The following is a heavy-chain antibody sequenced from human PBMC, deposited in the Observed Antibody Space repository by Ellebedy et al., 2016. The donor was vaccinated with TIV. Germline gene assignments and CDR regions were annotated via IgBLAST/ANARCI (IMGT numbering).Heavy chain of an antibody. J-gene: IGHJ4*02. D-gene: IGHD1-26*01. CDR1: GYTFSTYY. CDR2: INYGGGT. Sequence: ASVKVSCKASGYTFSTYYTHWVRQAPGQGLQWVGMINYGGGTNSAPKFRGRVTMTRDTSTSTVYMELTSLTSEDTAVYYCARESPGARSGFDYWGRGTLVTVSS. V-gene: IGHV1-46*01. CDR3: ARESPGARSGFDY.